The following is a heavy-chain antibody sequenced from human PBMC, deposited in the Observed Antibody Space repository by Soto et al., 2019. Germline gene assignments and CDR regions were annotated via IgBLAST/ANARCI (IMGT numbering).Heavy chain of an antibody. CDR1: GGSINDNQYY. V-gene: IGHV4-39*01. CDR2: IYYSGTT. Sequence: SVTLSLTCTVSGGSINDNQYYWGWIRQAPGRGPEWIGSIYYSGTTHYSPSLQTRVTISLDKSKSQFSLKLNSVTAADSAVYSCARLEGLATISYYFDFWGQGALVTVSS. CDR3: ARLEGLATISYYFDF. D-gene: IGHD3-9*01. J-gene: IGHJ4*02.